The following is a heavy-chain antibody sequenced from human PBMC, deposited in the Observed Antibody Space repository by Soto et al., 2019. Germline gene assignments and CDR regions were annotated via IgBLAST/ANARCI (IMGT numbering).Heavy chain of an antibody. D-gene: IGHD1-26*01. V-gene: IGHV1-69*12. CDR2: IIPIFGTA. Sequence: QVQLVQSGAEVKKPGSSVKVSCKASGGTFSSYAISWVRQAPGQGLEWMGGIIPIFGTANYEQKFQGRVTITADESTSTADMELSSLRSEDTAVYYCARDDGWELLGYFDLWGRGTLVTVSS. CDR3: ARDDGWELLGYFDL. J-gene: IGHJ2*01. CDR1: GGTFSSYA.